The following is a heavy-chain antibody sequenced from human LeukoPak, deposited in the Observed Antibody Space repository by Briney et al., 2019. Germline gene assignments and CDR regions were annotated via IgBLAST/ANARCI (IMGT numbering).Heavy chain of an antibody. Sequence: SETLSLTCTVSGGSINNYYWSWIRQPAGKGLEWIGRIYTRGSTNYNPSLKSRVTMSVDTSKNQFSLKLSSVTAADTAVYYCARGRYCSADICSGGDAFDTWGQGTMVSVSS. CDR3: ARGRYCSADICSGGDAFDT. CDR2: IYTRGST. J-gene: IGHJ3*02. CDR1: GGSINNYY. D-gene: IGHD2-15*01. V-gene: IGHV4-4*07.